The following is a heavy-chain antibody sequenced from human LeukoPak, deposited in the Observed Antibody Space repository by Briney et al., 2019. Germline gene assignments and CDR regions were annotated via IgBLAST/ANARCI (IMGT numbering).Heavy chain of an antibody. CDR1: GFTFGSHA. D-gene: IGHD5-18*01. J-gene: IGHJ4*02. CDR3: GKTTVGYSSGQKPAWPVDY. Sequence: PGGSLRLSCEASGFTFGSHAMYWVRQAPGKGLEWVAGISSGGSPHYADSVKGRFTISRDNSRNTVYLQINSLRADDTAVYYCGKTTVGYSSGQKPAWPVDYWGQGTLVTVSS. CDR2: ISSGGSP. V-gene: IGHV3-23*01.